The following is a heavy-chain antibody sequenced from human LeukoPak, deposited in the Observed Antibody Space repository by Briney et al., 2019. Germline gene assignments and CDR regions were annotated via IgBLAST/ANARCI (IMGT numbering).Heavy chain of an antibody. CDR3: ARGSRRLADFHY. V-gene: IGHV4-39*02. CDR2: IYYSKNT. Sequence: SETLSLTCTVSGGSISSSSAYWGWIRQPPGKGLEWIGSIYYSKNTYYNPSLKSRVTISADTSKNQFSLTLGSVSATDTAVYYCARGSRRLADFHYWGQGTLVTVSS. CDR1: GGSISSSSAY. J-gene: IGHJ4*02. D-gene: IGHD6-19*01.